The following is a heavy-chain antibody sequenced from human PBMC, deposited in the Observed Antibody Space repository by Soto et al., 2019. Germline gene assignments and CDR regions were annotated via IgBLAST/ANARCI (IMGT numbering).Heavy chain of an antibody. D-gene: IGHD3-10*01. V-gene: IGHV3-30-3*01. J-gene: IGHJ4*02. CDR1: GFTFSNFA. CDR2: ISHDGANK. CDR3: ASHFYGSGSYLAPFGY. Sequence: GGSLRLSCAASGFTFSNFAIHWVRQAPGKGLEWVAVISHDGANKYYADSVKGRFTISRDNSNNTLYLQMNSLRAEDTAVYYCASHFYGSGSYLAPFGYWGQGTLVKVSS.